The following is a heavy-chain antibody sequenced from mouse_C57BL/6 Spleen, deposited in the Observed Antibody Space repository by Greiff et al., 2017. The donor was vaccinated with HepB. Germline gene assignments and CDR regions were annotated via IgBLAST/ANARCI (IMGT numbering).Heavy chain of an antibody. CDR2: INPNNGGT. J-gene: IGHJ4*01. CDR1: GYTFTDYN. CDR3: ARKDLEKRGPGAMDY. V-gene: IGHV1-18*01. Sequence: EVQLQQSGPELVKPGASVKIPCKASGYTFTDYNMDWVKQSHGKSLEWIGDINPNNGGTIYNQKFKGKATLTADKSSSTAYMELRSLTSEDTADYDCARKDLEKRGPGAMDYWGQGTSVTVSS. D-gene: IGHD4-1*01.